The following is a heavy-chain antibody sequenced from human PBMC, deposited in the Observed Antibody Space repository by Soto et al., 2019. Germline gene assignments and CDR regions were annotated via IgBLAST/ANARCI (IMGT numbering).Heavy chain of an antibody. J-gene: IGHJ4*02. CDR1: GGTFSSYA. CDR2: IIPIFGTA. D-gene: IGHD3-3*01. Sequence: QVQLVQSGAEVKKPGSSVKVSCKASGGTFSSYAISWVRQAPGQGLEWMGGIIPIFGTANYAQKFQGRVTITADESTSTAYMELSRLRSEDTAVYYCARAGVLRFSSTEYYFDYWGQGTLVTVSS. CDR3: ARAGVLRFSSTEYYFDY. V-gene: IGHV1-69*12.